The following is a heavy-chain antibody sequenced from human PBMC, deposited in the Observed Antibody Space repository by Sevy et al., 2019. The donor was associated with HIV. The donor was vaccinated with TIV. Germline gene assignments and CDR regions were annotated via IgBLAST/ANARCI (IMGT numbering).Heavy chain of an antibody. V-gene: IGHV3-48*03. CDR1: GFSFSSYE. CDR2: ISNSGSSV. CDR3: AKDRSRGQQLVKGNWFDP. J-gene: IGHJ5*02. D-gene: IGHD6-13*01. Sequence: GGSLRLSCAASGFSFSSYEMNWVRQAPGKGLEWLSYISNSGSSVYYSDSVRGRFTISRDNARNSLYLQMNSLRAEDTAVYYCAKDRSRGQQLVKGNWFDPWGQGTLVTVSS.